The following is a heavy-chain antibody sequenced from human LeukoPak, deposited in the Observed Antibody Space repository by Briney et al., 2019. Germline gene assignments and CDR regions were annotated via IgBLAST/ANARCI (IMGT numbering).Heavy chain of an antibody. D-gene: IGHD3-9*01. CDR3: ARGDILTGSWDFDI. J-gene: IGHJ3*02. CDR1: GYTFTGDY. V-gene: IGHV1-2*02. CDR2: INPNSGGT. Sequence: GPSVNVSCKASGYTFTGDYMHWVRQAPGQGLEWMGWINPNSGGTNYAQKFQGRVTMTRDTSISTAYMELRSLRSEATAVYYCARGDILTGSWDFDIWGQGTMVTVSS.